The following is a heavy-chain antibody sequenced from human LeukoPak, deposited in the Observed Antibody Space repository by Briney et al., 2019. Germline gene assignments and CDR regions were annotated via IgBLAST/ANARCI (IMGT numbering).Heavy chain of an antibody. CDR2: IYTIGST. V-gene: IGHV4-4*07. J-gene: IGHJ6*03. CDR3: ASHIISDYGGNSGDYYYMDV. D-gene: IGHD4-23*01. Sequence: PSETLSLTCTVSGGSISSYYWSWIRQPAGKGLEWIGRIYTIGSTNYNPSLKSRVTISVDTSKNQFSLKLSSVTAADTAVYYWASHIISDYGGNSGDYYYMDVWGKGTTVTASS. CDR1: GGSISSYY.